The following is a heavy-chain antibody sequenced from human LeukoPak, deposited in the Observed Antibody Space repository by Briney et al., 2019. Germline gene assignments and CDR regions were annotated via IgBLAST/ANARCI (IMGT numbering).Heavy chain of an antibody. CDR1: GFTFSSYA. Sequence: GGSLRLSCAASGFTFSSYAMSWVRQAPGKGLEWVSAISGSGGSTYYADSVKGRFTISRDNSKNTLYLQMNSLRAGDTAVYYCAKEHYDSSGYYRDAFDIWGQGTMVTVSS. CDR2: ISGSGGST. D-gene: IGHD3-22*01. V-gene: IGHV3-23*01. J-gene: IGHJ3*02. CDR3: AKEHYDSSGYYRDAFDI.